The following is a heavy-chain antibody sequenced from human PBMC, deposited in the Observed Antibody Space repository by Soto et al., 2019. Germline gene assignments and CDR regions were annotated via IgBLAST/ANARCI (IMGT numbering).Heavy chain of an antibody. D-gene: IGHD3-22*01. CDR1: GFTFSSYG. CDR2: ISYDGSNK. J-gene: IGHJ4*01. V-gene: IGHV3-30*18. Sequence: LGGSLRLSCVASGFTFSSYGMHWVRQAPGKGLEWVAVISYDGSNKYYADSVKGRFTISRDNSQNTLYLQMNSLRAEDTAVYYCAKCDRRYYDSSGYYWPPDYCG. CDR3: AKCDRRYYDSSGYYWPPDY.